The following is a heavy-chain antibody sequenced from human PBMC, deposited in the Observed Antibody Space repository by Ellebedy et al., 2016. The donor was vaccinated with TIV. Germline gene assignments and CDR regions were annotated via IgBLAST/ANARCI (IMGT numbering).Heavy chain of an antibody. V-gene: IGHV4-39*01. CDR2: LYYSGST. J-gene: IGHJ3*02. CDR3: ARTLSDQYEAFHI. D-gene: IGHD3-3*01. Sequence: SETLSLTXTASVGPFSSTTFYWGWIRQPPGKGLQWFGTLYYSGSTYYNPSLKSRVTITRDTSKNQVSLKLTSVTASDTAVYYCARTLSDQYEAFHIWGQGKMVTVAS. CDR1: VGPFSSTTFY.